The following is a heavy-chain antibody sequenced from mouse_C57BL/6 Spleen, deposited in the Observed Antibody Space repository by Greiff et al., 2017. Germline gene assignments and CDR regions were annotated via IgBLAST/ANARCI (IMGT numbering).Heavy chain of an antibody. CDR2: IHPNSGST. Sequence: QVQLQQPGAELVKPGASVKLSCKASGYTFTSYWMHWVKQRPGQGLEWIGMIHPNSGSTNYNEKFKSKATLTVDKSSSTAYMQLSGLTSEDSAFYYCEREGDYDDFDYWGQGTTRTVSS. CDR1: GYTFTSYW. J-gene: IGHJ2*01. CDR3: EREGDYDDFDY. V-gene: IGHV1-64*01. D-gene: IGHD2-4*01.